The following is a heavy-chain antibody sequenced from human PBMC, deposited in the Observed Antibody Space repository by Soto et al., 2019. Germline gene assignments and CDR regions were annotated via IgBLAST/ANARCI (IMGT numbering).Heavy chain of an antibody. CDR2: ISDDGSNR. CDR3: ARELEAFDI. CDR1: AFTFSSYA. J-gene: IGHJ3*02. V-gene: IGHV3-30*04. D-gene: IGHD1-1*01. Sequence: QVQLVESGGGVVQPGRSLRLSCAASAFTFSSYAMHWVRQAPGKGLEWVSVISDDGSNRYYADSVKGRFTISRDNSKNSLDLQMNSLRGEDTALYYCARELEAFDIWGQGTMVTVSS.